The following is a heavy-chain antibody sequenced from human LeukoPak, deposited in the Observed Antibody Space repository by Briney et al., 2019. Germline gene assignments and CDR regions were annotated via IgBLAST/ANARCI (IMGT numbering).Heavy chain of an antibody. CDR2: INHRGTT. J-gene: IGHJ5*02. CDR1: GFTVSSNY. CDR3: ARLSVSMFGVVRNWFDP. D-gene: IGHD3-3*01. V-gene: IGHV4-34*01. Sequence: GSLRLSCAASGFTVSSNYMSWVRQAPGKGLEWLGEINHRGTTKYNPFLMSRVAISLDTSNNQFSLRMNSVTAADTAVYYCARLSVSMFGVVRNWFDPWGQGTLVTVSS.